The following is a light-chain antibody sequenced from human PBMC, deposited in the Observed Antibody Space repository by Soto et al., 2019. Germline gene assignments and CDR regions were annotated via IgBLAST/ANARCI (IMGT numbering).Light chain of an antibody. CDR3: QPRTNRLT. J-gene: IGKJ4*01. V-gene: IGKV3-11*01. CDR2: DAS. CDR1: QTVSRY. Sequence: IVLTQSPATLSLSAGERATLYCRASQTVSRYLAWYQQKPGQAPRLLIYDASKRATGIPARFSGTGFGTDSTLTIRSLEPEVFAVYDCQPRTNRLTFGGLTKLDI.